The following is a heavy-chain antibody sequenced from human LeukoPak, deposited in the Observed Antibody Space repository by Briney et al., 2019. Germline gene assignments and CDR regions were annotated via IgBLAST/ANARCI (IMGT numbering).Heavy chain of an antibody. CDR3: ARPISIAAAGSFDY. Sequence: SETLSLTCAVYGGSFSGYYWSWIRQPPGKGLEWIGEINHSGSTYYNPSLKSRVTISVDTSKNQFSLKLSSVTAADTAVYYCARPISIAAAGSFDYWGQGTLVTVSS. CDR2: INHSGST. D-gene: IGHD6-25*01. V-gene: IGHV4-34*01. J-gene: IGHJ4*02. CDR1: GGSFSGYY.